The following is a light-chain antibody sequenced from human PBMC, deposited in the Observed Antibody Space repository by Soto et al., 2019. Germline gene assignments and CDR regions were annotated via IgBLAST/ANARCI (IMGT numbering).Light chain of an antibody. CDR3: QQASAFPLT. Sequence: IQMTQSPSSVSASVGDTVTITCRASQGIGSWLAWYHQIPGKAPKLLIYSASSLQSGTPSRFTGRGSGAAFTLTITNLQPEDVGVYHCQQASAFPLTLGGGTKV. CDR2: SAS. J-gene: IGKJ4*01. V-gene: IGKV1-12*01. CDR1: QGIGSW.